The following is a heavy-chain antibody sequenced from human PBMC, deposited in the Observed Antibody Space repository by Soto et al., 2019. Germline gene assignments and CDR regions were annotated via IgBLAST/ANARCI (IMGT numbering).Heavy chain of an antibody. CDR3: AKGVGRPVRNGMDV. J-gene: IGHJ6*02. CDR1: GFSFDDNA. CDR2: ISWNSGSI. D-gene: IGHD2-2*01. Sequence: PGGSLRLSCAVSGFSFDDNAMHWVRQAPGEGLEWVSGISWNSGSIGYADSVKGRFTISRDNVKNSLYLQMNSLRVEDTALYYCAKGVGRPVRNGMDVWGQGTTVTVSS. V-gene: IGHV3-9*01.